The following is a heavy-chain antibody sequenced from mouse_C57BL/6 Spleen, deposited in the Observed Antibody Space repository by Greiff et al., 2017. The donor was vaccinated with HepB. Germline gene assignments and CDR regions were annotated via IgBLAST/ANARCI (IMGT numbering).Heavy chain of an antibody. D-gene: IGHD2-1*01. CDR1: GYTFTSYW. V-gene: IGHV1-55*01. CDR3: SSSFYCANYHCAMDV. Sequence: QVQLQQPGAELVKPGASVKMSCKASGYTFTSYWINWVKQRPGHGLEWIGDIYPGSGSTNYNEKLKSKATLTVDNSSSTAYMQLSTLTSEDSAVSDCSSSFYCANYHCAMDVWGPGTTVTVSS. J-gene: IGHJ4*01. CDR2: IYPGSGST.